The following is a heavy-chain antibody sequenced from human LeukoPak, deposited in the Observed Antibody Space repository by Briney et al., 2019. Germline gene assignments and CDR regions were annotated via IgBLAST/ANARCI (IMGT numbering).Heavy chain of an antibody. Sequence: SQTLSLTCIVSGGSFSSGGYSWSWIRQPPGKGLEWIGYIYYSGSTYYNPSLKSRVTIPVDTSKNQFSLKLSSVTAADTAVYYCAVDYVRGSYRVFDYWGQGTLVTVSS. J-gene: IGHJ4*02. CDR2: IYYSGST. CDR3: AVDYVRGSYRVFDY. V-gene: IGHV4-31*03. D-gene: IGHD3-16*02. CDR1: GGSFSSGGYS.